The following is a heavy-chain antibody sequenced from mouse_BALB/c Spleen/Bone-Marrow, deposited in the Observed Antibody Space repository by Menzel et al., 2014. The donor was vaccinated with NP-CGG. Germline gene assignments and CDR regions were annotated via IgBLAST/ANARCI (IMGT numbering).Heavy chain of an antibody. J-gene: IGHJ2*01. CDR1: RYTFTSYV. V-gene: IGHV1-14*01. Sequence: VQLQQSGPELVKPGASVKMSCKASRYTFTSYVFHWVKQKPGQGLEWIGFMNPFNDGTKYNEKFKGKATLTSDKSSSTAYMELSSLTSEDSAVYYCAREVVATDFFDYWGQGTTFTVSS. CDR3: AREVVATDFFDY. D-gene: IGHD1-1*01. CDR2: MNPFNDGT.